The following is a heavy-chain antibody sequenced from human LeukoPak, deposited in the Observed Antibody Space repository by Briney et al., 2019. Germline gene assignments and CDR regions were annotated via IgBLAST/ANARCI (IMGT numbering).Heavy chain of an antibody. CDR1: GFTFSNYS. CDR3: ARDYCSGPKCYFIDY. J-gene: IGHJ4*02. V-gene: IGHV3-48*04. D-gene: IGHD2-15*01. CDR2: ITSSSTV. Sequence: GGSLRLSCAASGFTFSNYSMNWVRQAPGKGLEWVSYITSSSTVYYAGSVKGRFTISRDNAKNSLFLQMNSLRAEDTAVYCCARDYCSGPKCYFIDYWGQGALVTVSS.